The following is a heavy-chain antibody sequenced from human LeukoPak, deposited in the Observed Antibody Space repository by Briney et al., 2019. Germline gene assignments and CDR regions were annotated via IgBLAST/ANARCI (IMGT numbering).Heavy chain of an antibody. CDR2: IYYSGST. V-gene: IGHV4-30-4*08. CDR1: GGSISSGDYY. Sequence: PSETLSLTCTVSGGSISSGDYYWSWIRQPPGKGLEWIGYIYYSGSTYYNPSLKSRVTISVDTSKNQFSLKLSSVTAADTAAYYCARLESGNYDFWSGKQSRPYWGQGTLVTVSS. CDR3: ARLESGNYDFWSGKQSRPY. D-gene: IGHD3-3*01. J-gene: IGHJ4*02.